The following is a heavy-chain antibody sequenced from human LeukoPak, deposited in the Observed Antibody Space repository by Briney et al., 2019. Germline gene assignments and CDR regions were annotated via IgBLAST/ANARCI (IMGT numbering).Heavy chain of an antibody. CDR1: GFTFSSYS. J-gene: IGHJ4*02. CDR2: ISSSSSYI. Sequence: GGSLRLSCAASGFTFSSYSMNWVRQAPGKGLEWVSSISSSSSYIYYADSVKGRFTISRDNAKNSLSLQMNSLRAEDTAVYYCARGYSSSSGVDYWGQGTLVTVSS. D-gene: IGHD6-6*01. CDR3: ARGYSSSSGVDY. V-gene: IGHV3-21*01.